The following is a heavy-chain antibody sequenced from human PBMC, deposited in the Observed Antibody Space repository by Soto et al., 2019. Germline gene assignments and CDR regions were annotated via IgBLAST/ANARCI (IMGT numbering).Heavy chain of an antibody. D-gene: IGHD1-1*01. CDR1: GGTFSSYA. V-gene: IGHV1-69*13. CDR3: ASRTGTGYYYYGMDV. CDR2: IIPIFGTA. Sequence: SVKVSCKASGGTFSSYAISWVRQAPGQGLEWMGGIIPIFGTANYAQKFQGRVTITADESTSTAYMELSSLRSEDTAVYYCASRTGTGYYYYGMDVWGQGTTVTVSS. J-gene: IGHJ6*02.